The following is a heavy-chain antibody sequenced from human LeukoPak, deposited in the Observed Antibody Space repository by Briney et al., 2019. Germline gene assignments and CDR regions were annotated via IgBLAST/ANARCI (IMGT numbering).Heavy chain of an antibody. J-gene: IGHJ4*02. CDR2: ISYDGSNK. V-gene: IGHV3-30-3*01. CDR1: GFIFSSYA. CDR3: ARAHIVVVPAASFDY. D-gene: IGHD2-2*01. Sequence: PGGSLRLSCAASGFIFSSYAMHWVRQAPGKGLEWVAVISYDGSNKYYADSVKGRFTISRDNSKNTLYLQVNSLRAEDTAVYYCARAHIVVVPAASFDYWGQGTLVTVSS.